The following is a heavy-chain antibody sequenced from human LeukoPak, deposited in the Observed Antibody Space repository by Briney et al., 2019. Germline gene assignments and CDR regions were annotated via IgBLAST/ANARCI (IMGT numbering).Heavy chain of an antibody. J-gene: IGHJ4*02. D-gene: IGHD3-22*01. V-gene: IGHV3-23*01. Sequence: HPGGSLRLSCAASGFTFSSYAMSWVHQAPGKGLEWVSAISGSGGSTYYADSVKGRFTISRDNSKNTLYLQMNSLRAEDTAVYYCAKSRYITMIVVVTPLFDYWGQGTLVTVFS. CDR2: ISGSGGST. CDR3: AKSRYITMIVVVTPLFDY. CDR1: GFTFSSYA.